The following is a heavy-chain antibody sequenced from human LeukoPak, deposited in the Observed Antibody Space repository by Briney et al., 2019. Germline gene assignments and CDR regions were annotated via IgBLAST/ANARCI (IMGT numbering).Heavy chain of an antibody. CDR3: ASGLEPYSSRFDY. Sequence: SETLSLTCAVYGGSFSGYYWSWIRQPPGKGLEWIGEINHSGSTNYNPSLKSRVTISVDTSKNQFSLKLSSVTAADTAVYYCASGLEPYSSRFDYWGQGTLVTVSS. CDR2: INHSGST. D-gene: IGHD6-19*01. V-gene: IGHV4-34*01. J-gene: IGHJ4*02. CDR1: GGSFSGYY.